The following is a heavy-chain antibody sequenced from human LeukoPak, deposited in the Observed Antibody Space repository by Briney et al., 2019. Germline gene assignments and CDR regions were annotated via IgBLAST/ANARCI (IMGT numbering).Heavy chain of an antibody. J-gene: IGHJ4*02. CDR1: GYTFTGYY. V-gene: IGHV1-46*01. CDR3: ARARSLTAEGDY. Sequence: ASVKVSCKASGYTFTGYYMHWVRQAPGQGLEWMGIINPSGGSTSYAQKFQGRVTMTRDTSTSTVYMELSSLRSEDTAVYYCARARSLTAEGDYWGQGTLVTVSS. CDR2: INPSGGST. D-gene: IGHD1-14*01.